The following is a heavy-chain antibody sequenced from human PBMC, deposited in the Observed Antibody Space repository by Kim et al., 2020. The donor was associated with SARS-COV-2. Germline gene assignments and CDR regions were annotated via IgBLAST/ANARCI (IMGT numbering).Heavy chain of an antibody. CDR1: GFTFSSYA. CDR3: VKSQGIVGATGPRYYFDY. Sequence: GGSLRLSCSASGFTFSSYAMHWVRQAPGKGLEYVSAISSNGGSTYYADSVKGRFTISRDNSKNTLYLQMSSLRAEDTAVYYCVKSQGIVGATGPRYYFDYWGQGTLVTVSS. J-gene: IGHJ4*02. V-gene: IGHV3-64D*06. D-gene: IGHD1-26*01. CDR2: ISSNGGST.